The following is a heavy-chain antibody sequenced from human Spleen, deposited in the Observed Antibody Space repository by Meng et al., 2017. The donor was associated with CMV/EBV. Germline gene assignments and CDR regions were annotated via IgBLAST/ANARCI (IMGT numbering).Heavy chain of an antibody. CDR3: TRVRDEGSSIGWFDP. D-gene: IGHD6-6*01. J-gene: IGHJ5*02. CDR1: GYTFTGYY. CDR2: INPNSGGT. V-gene: IGHV1-2*02. Sequence: SGYTFTGYYMHWVRPAPGQGLEWMGWINPNSGGTNYAQKFQGRVTMTRDTSISTAYMELSRLRSDDTAVYYCTRVRDEGSSIGWFDPWGQGTLVTVSS.